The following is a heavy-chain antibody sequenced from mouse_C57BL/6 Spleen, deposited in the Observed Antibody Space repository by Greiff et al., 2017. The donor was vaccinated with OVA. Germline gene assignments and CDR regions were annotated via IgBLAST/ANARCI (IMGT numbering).Heavy chain of an antibody. CDR3: ASLGGGFAY. CDR1: GYTFTDYN. J-gene: IGHJ3*01. CDR2: INPNNGGT. D-gene: IGHD4-1*01. V-gene: IGHV1-18*01. Sequence: EVHLVESGPELVKPGASVKIPCKASGYTFTDYNMDWVKQSHGKSLEWIGDINPNNGGTIYNQKFKGKATLTVDKSSSTAYMELRSLTSEDTAVYYCASLGGGFAYWGQGTLVTVSA.